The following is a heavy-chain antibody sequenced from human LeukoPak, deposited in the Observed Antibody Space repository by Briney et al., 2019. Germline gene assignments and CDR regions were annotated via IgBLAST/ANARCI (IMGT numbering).Heavy chain of an antibody. D-gene: IGHD6-19*01. CDR3: VRSGYSNGWFRS. J-gene: IGHJ4*02. CDR1: DFSVNTNF. CDR2: ILTSGTT. Sequence: GGSLRLSCAASDFSVNTNFMNWVRQAPGKGLEWVSVILTSGTTYYADSVKGRFTISRDNSKNTLYLQMNSLTADDTAVYYCVRSGYSNGWFRSWGQGTLVTVSS. V-gene: IGHV3-53*01.